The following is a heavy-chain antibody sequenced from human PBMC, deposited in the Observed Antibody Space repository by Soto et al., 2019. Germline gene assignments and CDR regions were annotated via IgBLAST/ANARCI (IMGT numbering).Heavy chain of an antibody. D-gene: IGHD6-19*01. CDR3: ARGSLIAVAGTGWFDP. V-gene: IGHV3-23*01. CDR2: ISTSADRP. Sequence: GGSLRLSCAGSGFTFSGYAMTWVRQAPGKGLEWVSVISTSADRPDYADSVKGRFTMSRDNAKNSLCLQMDRLRAEDTAVYYCARGSLIAVAGTGWFDPGGQGTLVTVSS. CDR1: GFTFSGYA. J-gene: IGHJ5*02.